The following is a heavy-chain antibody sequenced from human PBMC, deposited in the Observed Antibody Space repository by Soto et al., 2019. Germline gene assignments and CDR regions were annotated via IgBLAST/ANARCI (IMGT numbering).Heavy chain of an antibody. J-gene: IGHJ4*02. CDR3: ARAVSVISLIDY. D-gene: IGHD2-21*01. Sequence: QVQLVESGEGVVQPGRSLRLSCAASGFIFSNYAMHWVRQAPGKGLEWVAVISNDGSNKYHADSVKGRFTISRDNSKNTLYLQMNSLRAEDTAVYYCARAVSVISLIDYWGQVTLVTVAS. CDR1: GFIFSNYA. V-gene: IGHV3-30-3*01. CDR2: ISNDGSNK.